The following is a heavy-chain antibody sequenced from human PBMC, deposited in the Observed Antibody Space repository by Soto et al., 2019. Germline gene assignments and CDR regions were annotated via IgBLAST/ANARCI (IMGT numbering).Heavy chain of an antibody. D-gene: IGHD6-6*01. CDR1: WYTFNSYY. CDR3: ASQGTSYSSSLDS. CDR2: INPSGGST. J-gene: IGHJ4*02. V-gene: IGHV1-46*02. Sequence: GGSVKVSRQGSWYTFNSYYINSVRQAPGQGLEWMGIINPSGGSTSYTQKFQGRVTMTRDTSTSTVYMELSSLRSEDTAVYYCASQGTSYSSSLDSWGQGTLVTVSS.